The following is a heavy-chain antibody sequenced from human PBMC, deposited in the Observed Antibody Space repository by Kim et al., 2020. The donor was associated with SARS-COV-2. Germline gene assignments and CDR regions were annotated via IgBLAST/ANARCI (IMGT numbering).Heavy chain of an antibody. D-gene: IGHD2-21*01. CDR2: IIPILGIA. CDR1: GGTFSSYA. Sequence: SVKVSCKASGGTFSSYAISWVRQAPGQGLEWMGRIIPILGIANYAQKFQGRVTITADKSTSTAYMELSSLRSEDTAVYYCARDKEVNNYYYYGMDVWGQGTTVTVSS. J-gene: IGHJ6*02. V-gene: IGHV1-69*04. CDR3: ARDKEVNNYYYYGMDV.